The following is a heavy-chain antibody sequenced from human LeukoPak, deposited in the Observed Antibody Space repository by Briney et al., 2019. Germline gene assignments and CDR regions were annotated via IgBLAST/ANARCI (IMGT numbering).Heavy chain of an antibody. CDR2: ISSSSGYI. CDR3: AKDPGEGWLPHSDYYMDV. D-gene: IGHD6-19*01. CDR1: GFTFSSYW. J-gene: IGHJ6*03. V-gene: IGHV3-21*01. Sequence: GGSLRLSCAASGFTFSSYWMSWVRQAPGKGLEWVSSISSSSGYIYYADSVKGRFTISRDNAKNTLYLQMNSLRAEDTAVYYCAKDPGEGWLPHSDYYMDVWGKGTTVTISS.